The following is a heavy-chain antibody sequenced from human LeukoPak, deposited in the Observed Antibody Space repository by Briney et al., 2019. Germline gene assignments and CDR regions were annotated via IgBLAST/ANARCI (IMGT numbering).Heavy chain of an antibody. Sequence: SETLSLTCAVYGASLTADYWSWIRQTSVKGLEWNGEINHSGGTKYNPSLKSRVSLSIDTSKNQFSLKLSSVTAADTAVYYCARRVVYSSRYYGCFDPWGQGTLVTVSS. CDR1: GASLTADY. CDR2: INHSGGT. J-gene: IGHJ5*02. CDR3: ARRVVYSSRYYGCFDP. D-gene: IGHD3-10*01. V-gene: IGHV4-34*01.